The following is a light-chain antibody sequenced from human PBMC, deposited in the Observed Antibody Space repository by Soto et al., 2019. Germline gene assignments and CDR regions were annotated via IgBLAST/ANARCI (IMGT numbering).Light chain of an antibody. J-gene: IGLJ1*01. CDR1: SSNIGAGYD. V-gene: IGLV1-40*01. Sequence: QSVLTQTPSVSGAPGQRVTISCTGTSSNIGAGYDVHWYQHLPGRAPKLLIFGNTHRPSGVPDRFSGSKSGTSASLAITGLQPEDEADYYCQSFDNSLSGFYVFGSGTKLTVL. CDR3: QSFDNSLSGFYV. CDR2: GNT.